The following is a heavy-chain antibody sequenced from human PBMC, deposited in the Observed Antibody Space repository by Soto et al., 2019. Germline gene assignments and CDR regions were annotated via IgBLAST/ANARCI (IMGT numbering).Heavy chain of an antibody. Sequence: GASVKVSCKASGYTFTGYFMHWVRQAPGQGLEWMGWINPNSGGTSYAQKFQGRVTMTRDTSISTAYMELTRLRAEDTAVYYCARDRWVRYSGYDWHFDYWGQGTLVTVSS. CDR1: GYTFTGYF. CDR2: INPNSGGT. CDR3: ARDRWVRYSGYDWHFDY. V-gene: IGHV1-2*02. J-gene: IGHJ4*02. D-gene: IGHD5-12*01.